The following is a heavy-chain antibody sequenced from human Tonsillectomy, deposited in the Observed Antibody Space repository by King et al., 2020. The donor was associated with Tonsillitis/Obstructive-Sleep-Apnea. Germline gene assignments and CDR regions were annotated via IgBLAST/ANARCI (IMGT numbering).Heavy chain of an antibody. V-gene: IGHV3-23*04. CDR2: ISGSGGST. D-gene: IGHD2-8*01. J-gene: IGHJ6*04. CDR3: AKGMSDYCTNGVFYHVYYHYYGIDV. CDR1: GFTFSSYA. Sequence: VQLVESGGGLVQPGGSLRLSCAASGFTFSSYAMSWVRQAPGKGLEWVSAISGSGGSTYYADSVKGRFTISRDNSKNTLYLQMNSLRAQDTAVYYCAKGMSDYCTNGVFYHVYYHYYGIDVGGKGTTVTVPS.